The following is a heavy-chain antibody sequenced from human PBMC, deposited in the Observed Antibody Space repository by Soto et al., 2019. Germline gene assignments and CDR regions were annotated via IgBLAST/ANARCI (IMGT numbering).Heavy chain of an antibody. CDR1: GFTFSSYE. Sequence: AGGSLRLSCAASGFTFSSYEMNWVRQAPGKGLEWVSYISSSGSTIYYADSVKGRFTISRDDAKNSLYLQMNSLRAEDTAVYYCARDRSHFDYWGQGTLVTVSS. V-gene: IGHV3-48*03. CDR3: ARDRSHFDY. D-gene: IGHD1-26*01. CDR2: ISSSGSTI. J-gene: IGHJ4*02.